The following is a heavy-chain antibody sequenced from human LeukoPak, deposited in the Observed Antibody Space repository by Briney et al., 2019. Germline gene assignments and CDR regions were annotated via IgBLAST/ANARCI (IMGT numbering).Heavy chain of an antibody. D-gene: IGHD3-10*01. CDR3: AREGLNMVRGVIPKEAWGWFDP. CDR1: RGSISSGSYY. Sequence: SETLSLTCTVSRGSISSGSYYWKWIRQSAGKGLEWIGRMYSSGSTNYNPSLKSRVTISVDTSKNQFSLKLSSVTAADTAVYYCAREGLNMVRGVIPKEAWGWFDPWGQGTLVTVSS. CDR2: MYSSGST. J-gene: IGHJ5*02. V-gene: IGHV4-61*02.